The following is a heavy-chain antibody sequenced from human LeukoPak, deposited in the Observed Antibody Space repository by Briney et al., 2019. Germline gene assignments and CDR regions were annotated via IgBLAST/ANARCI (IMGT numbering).Heavy chain of an antibody. CDR3: ARAYYYDSSGSLHY. V-gene: IGHV1-2*02. Sequence: GASVKVSCEASGYTFTGYYMHWVRQAPGQGLEWMGWINPNSGGTNYAQKFQGRVTMTRDTSISTAYMELSRLRSDDTAVYYCARAYYYDSSGSLHYWGQGTLVTVSS. CDR1: GYTFTGYY. D-gene: IGHD3-22*01. J-gene: IGHJ4*02. CDR2: INPNSGGT.